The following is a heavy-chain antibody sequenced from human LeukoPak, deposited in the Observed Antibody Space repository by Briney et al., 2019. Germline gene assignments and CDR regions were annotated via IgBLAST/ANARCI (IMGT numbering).Heavy chain of an antibody. D-gene: IGHD4-17*01. V-gene: IGHV1-46*01. CDR1: GYTFTSYY. Sequence: GASVKVSCKASGYTFTSYYMHWVRQAPGQELEWMGIINPSGGSTSYAQKFQGRVTMTRDTSTSTVYMELSSLRSEDTAVYYCAREMTTVTTDYWGQGTLVTVSS. CDR2: INPSGGST. CDR3: AREMTTVTTDY. J-gene: IGHJ4*02.